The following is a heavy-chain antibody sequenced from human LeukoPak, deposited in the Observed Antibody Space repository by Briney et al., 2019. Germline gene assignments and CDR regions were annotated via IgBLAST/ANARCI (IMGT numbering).Heavy chain of an antibody. CDR1: GGSISSGSYY. CDR3: ARRSRITMTNDY. J-gene: IGHJ4*02. D-gene: IGHD3-22*01. CDR2: IYYSGST. Sequence: AETLSLTCTVSGGSISSGSYYWGWIRQPPGKGLEWIGSIYYSGSTYYNPSLKSRVTISVDTSKNQFSLKLSSVTAADTAVYYCARRSRITMTNDYWGQGTLVTVSS. V-gene: IGHV4-39*01.